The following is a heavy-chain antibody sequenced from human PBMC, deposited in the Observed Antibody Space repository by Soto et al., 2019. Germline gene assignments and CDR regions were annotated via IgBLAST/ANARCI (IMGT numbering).Heavy chain of an antibody. CDR2: INPGNGDT. CDR3: ARTDCSSTSCYNYYYYGMDV. CDR1: GYSFTKYG. V-gene: IGHV1-3*01. D-gene: IGHD2-2*01. Sequence: VKVSCKTSGYSFTKYGLHWVRQAPGQRLEWMGWINPGNGDTKYSQKFQGRVTITRDTSATTAYMELSSLRSEDSAVFYCARTDCSSTSCYNYYYYGMDVWGQGTTVTVSS. J-gene: IGHJ6*02.